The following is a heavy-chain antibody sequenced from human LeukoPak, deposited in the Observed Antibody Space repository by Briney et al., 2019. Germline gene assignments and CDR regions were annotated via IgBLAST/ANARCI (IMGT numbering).Heavy chain of an antibody. CDR3: AGQLRFWGDYYMDV. D-gene: IGHD3-3*01. CDR1: GFFVSSNY. CDR2: VYSGGDR. Sequence: GGSLRLSCAASGFFVSSNYMSWVRQAPGKGLEWVSVVYSGGDRYYTDSVKGRFTISRDNSEDTLYLQMNSLRAEDTAVYYCAGQLRFWGDYYMDVWGTGTTVTVSS. V-gene: IGHV3-53*01. J-gene: IGHJ6*03.